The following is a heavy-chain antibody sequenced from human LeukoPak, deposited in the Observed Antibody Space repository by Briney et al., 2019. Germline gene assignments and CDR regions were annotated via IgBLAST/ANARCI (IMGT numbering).Heavy chain of an antibody. Sequence: GGSLRLSCAASGFTFSSYGMHWVRQAPGKGLEGVAFIRYDGSNKYYSDSVKGRFTISRDNSKNTLYLQMNSLRAEDTAVYYCAKDPSYYYDSSGYFDYWGQGTLVTVSS. J-gene: IGHJ4*02. CDR1: GFTFSSYG. CDR2: IRYDGSNK. V-gene: IGHV3-30*02. D-gene: IGHD3-22*01. CDR3: AKDPSYYYDSSGYFDY.